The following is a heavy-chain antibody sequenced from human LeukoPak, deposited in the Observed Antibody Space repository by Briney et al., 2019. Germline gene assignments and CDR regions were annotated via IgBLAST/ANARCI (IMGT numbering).Heavy chain of an antibody. CDR3: AELGITMIGGV. Sequence: GGTLRLSCAASGFTFSSYGMSWVRQAPGKGLEWVAAISGSGGSTYYADSVKGRFTISRDNAKNSLYLQMNSLRAEDTAVYYCAELGITMIGGVWGKGTTVTISS. CDR1: GFTFSSYG. J-gene: IGHJ6*04. CDR2: ISGSGGST. D-gene: IGHD3-10*02. V-gene: IGHV3-23*01.